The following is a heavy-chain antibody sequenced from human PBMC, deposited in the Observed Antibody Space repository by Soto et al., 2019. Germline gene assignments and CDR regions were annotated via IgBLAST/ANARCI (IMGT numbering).Heavy chain of an antibody. Sequence: GESLKISCKGSGYSFTSYWIGWVRQMPGKGLEWMGMIYPGDSDAKYSPSFQGQVTISTDKSISTAYLHWSSLKASDTAMYYCARLDPQYCIRTTCWYYFDYWGQGTLVTVSS. CDR2: IYPGDSDA. CDR3: ARLDPQYCIRTTCWYYFDY. D-gene: IGHD2-2*01. V-gene: IGHV5-51*01. J-gene: IGHJ4*02. CDR1: GYSFTSYW.